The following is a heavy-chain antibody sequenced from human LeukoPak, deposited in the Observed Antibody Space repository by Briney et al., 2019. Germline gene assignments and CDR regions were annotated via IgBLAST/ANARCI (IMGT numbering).Heavy chain of an antibody. CDR3: AKDWGAEACFDY. J-gene: IGHJ4*02. CDR2: ISYDGSNK. V-gene: IGHV3-30*18. D-gene: IGHD3-16*01. Sequence: GGSLRLSCAASGFTFIGYGMHWVPQAPGKGLEGVAVISYDGSNKYYADSVKGRFTISRDNSKNTLYLQMNSLRAEDTAVYYCAKDWGAEACFDYWGQGTLVTVSS. CDR1: GFTFIGYG.